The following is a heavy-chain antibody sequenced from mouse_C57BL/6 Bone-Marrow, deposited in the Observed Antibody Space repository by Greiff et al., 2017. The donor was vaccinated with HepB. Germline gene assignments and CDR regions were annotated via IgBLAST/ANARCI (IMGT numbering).Heavy chain of an antibody. CDR3: ARLRRGFAY. D-gene: IGHD2-12*01. CDR2: IDPSDSYI. V-gene: IGHV1-69*01. CDR1: GYTFTSYW. Sequence: QVQLQQPGAELVMPGASVKLSCKASGYTFTSYWMHWVKQRPGQGLEWIGEIDPSDSYINYNQKFKGKSTLTVDKSSSTAYMQLSSLTSEDSAVYYCARLRRGFAYWGQGTLVTVSA. J-gene: IGHJ3*01.